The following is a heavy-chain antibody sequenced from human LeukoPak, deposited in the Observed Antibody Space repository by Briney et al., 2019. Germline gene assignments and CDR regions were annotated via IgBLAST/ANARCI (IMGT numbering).Heavy chain of an antibody. J-gene: IGHJ4*02. Sequence: ASVKVSCKASGYTFSGYYMHWVRQAPGQGLEWMGWINPKSGGTNEAQKFHDRVTMTRDTSIRTAYMEVSGLRSGDTAVYYCARSPDILTGENFDYWGQGTLVTVSS. CDR1: GYTFSGYY. D-gene: IGHD3-9*01. CDR2: INPKSGGT. CDR3: ARSPDILTGENFDY. V-gene: IGHV1-2*02.